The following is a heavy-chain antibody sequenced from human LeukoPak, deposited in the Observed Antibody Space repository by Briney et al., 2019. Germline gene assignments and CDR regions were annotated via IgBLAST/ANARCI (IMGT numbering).Heavy chain of an antibody. D-gene: IGHD3-16*02. CDR2: IYSGGST. J-gene: IGHJ3*02. CDR3: ARDALPTVWGSYRFTAFDI. Sequence: GGSLRLSCAASGFTVSSNYMSWVRQAPGKGLEWVSVIYSGGSTYYADSVKGRFTISRDNSKNTLYLQMNSLRAEDTAVYYCARDALPTVWGSYRFTAFDIWGQGTMVTVSS. V-gene: IGHV3-66*01. CDR1: GFTVSSNY.